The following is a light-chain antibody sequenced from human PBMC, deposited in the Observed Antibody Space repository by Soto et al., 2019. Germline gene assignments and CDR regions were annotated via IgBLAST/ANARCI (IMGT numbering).Light chain of an antibody. CDR1: HSDVGSYNL. V-gene: IGLV2-23*02. CDR2: EVS. J-gene: IGLJ1*01. Sequence: ALTQPASVSGSPGQSITISCTGTHSDVGSYNLVSWYQQHPGKAPKVIIYEVSERPSGVSDRFSGSKSGNTASLMISGLQAEDEADYYCCSYAGSTTQTYVFGRGTKVTVL. CDR3: CSYAGSTTQTYV.